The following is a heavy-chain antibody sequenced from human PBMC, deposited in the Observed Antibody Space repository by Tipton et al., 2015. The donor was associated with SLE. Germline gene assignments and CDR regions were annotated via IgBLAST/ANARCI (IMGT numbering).Heavy chain of an antibody. D-gene: IGHD1-1*01. J-gene: IGHJ4*02. CDR2: IIGGGGGT. CDR1: GFTISPYA. V-gene: IGHV3-23*01. CDR3: VIGTTGGFDF. Sequence: GSLRLSCAASGFTISPYAMSWVRQAPGKGLECVSIIGGGGGTYYADSVKGRFTISRDNAKNLLYLEMNGLRAEDTAIYYCVIGTTGGFDFWGQGTPVTVSP.